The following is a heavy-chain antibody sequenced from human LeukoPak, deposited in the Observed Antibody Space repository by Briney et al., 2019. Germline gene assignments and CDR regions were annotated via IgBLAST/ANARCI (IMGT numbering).Heavy chain of an antibody. CDR2: ISSRSSTI. D-gene: IGHD4-23*01. Sequence: GGSLRLSCAASGFTFSSHDMNWVRQAPGKGLEWVSFISSRSSTIYYADSVKGRFTISRDNSKNTLHLQMNTLTTEDTAVYYCAKRRLEDSGTYGGGFDFWGQGTMVTVSS. V-gene: IGHV3-48*04. CDR3: AKRRLEDSGTYGGGFDF. CDR1: GFTFSSHD. J-gene: IGHJ3*01.